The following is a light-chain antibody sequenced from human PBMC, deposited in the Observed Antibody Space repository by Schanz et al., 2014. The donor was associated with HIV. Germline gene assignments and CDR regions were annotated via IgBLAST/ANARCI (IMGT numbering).Light chain of an antibody. J-gene: IGLJ1*01. V-gene: IGLV2-14*03. Sequence: QSALTQPASVSGSPGQSITISCTGTSSDVGADNSVSWYQQHPGRAPRLLVYDVTYRPSGVSNRFSGSKSGNTASLTISGLQPEDEADYYCSSLSTSGAPVFGTGTKLTVL. CDR1: SSDVGADNS. CDR2: DVT. CDR3: SSLSTSGAPV.